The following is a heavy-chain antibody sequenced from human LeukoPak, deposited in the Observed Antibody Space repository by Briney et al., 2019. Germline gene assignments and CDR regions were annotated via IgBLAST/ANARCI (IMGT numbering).Heavy chain of an antibody. CDR3: ARDIPYCSDGVCYSRWFDP. CDR2: TYFRSKWYN. D-gene: IGHD2-8*01. Sequence: QTLSLTCAISGDXVSSNSAAWNWIRQSPSRGLEWLGRTYFRSKWYNDYAVSVKSQITINPDTSKNQFSQQLNSVTPEDTAVYYCARDIPYCSDGVCYSRWFDPWGQGTLVTVSS. J-gene: IGHJ5*02. CDR1: GDXVSSNSAA. V-gene: IGHV6-1*01.